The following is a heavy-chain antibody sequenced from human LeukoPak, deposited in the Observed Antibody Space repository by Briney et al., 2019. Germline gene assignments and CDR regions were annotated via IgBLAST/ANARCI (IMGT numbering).Heavy chain of an antibody. CDR2: IWYDGSNK. D-gene: IGHD6-13*01. CDR3: AREGVTAAADY. CDR1: GFTFSSYG. J-gene: IGHJ4*02. V-gene: IGHV3-33*01. Sequence: GRSLRLSCAASGFTFSSYGMHWVRQAPGKGLEWVAVIWYDGSNKYYADSVKGRFTISRDNAKNSLYLQLNSLRAEDTAVYYCAREGVTAAADYWGQGTLVTVSS.